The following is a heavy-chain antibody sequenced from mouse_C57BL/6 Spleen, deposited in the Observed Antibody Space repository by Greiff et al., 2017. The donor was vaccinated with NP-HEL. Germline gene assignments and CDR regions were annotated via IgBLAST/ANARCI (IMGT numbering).Heavy chain of an antibody. D-gene: IGHD2-5*01. Sequence: EVQLQQSGPELVKPGASVKIPCKASGYTFTDYNMDWVKQSHGKSLEWIGDINPNNGGTINNQKFKGKATLTVDKSSSTAYMELRSLTSEDTAVYYCARYSNYGAYAMDYWGQGTSVTVSS. CDR2: INPNNGGT. CDR1: GYTFTDYN. J-gene: IGHJ4*01. CDR3: ARYSNYGAYAMDY. V-gene: IGHV1-18*01.